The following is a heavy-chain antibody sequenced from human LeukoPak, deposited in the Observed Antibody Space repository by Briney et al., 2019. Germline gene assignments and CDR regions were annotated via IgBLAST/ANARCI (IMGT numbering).Heavy chain of an antibody. CDR1: GFTFSGSA. V-gene: IGHV3-73*01. D-gene: IGHD2-2*01. Sequence: GGSLTLSCAASGFTFSGSAMHWVRQASGKGLEGVGRIRSKANSYAKAYAASVKGTFTISRDDSKNTAYLQMNSLKTEDTAVYYCTSPPYCSSTSCPIGYWGQGTLVTVSS. CDR2: IRSKANSYAK. J-gene: IGHJ4*02. CDR3: TSPPYCSSTSCPIGY.